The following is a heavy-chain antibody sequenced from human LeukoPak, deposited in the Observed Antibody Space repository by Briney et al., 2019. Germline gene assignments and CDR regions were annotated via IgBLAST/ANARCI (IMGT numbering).Heavy chain of an antibody. CDR2: TSGSGGST. CDR3: AKDMDIVVVAWFDP. CDR1: GFTFSSYA. Sequence: GGSLRLSCAASGFTFSSYAMSWVRQAPGKGLEWVSATSGSGGSTYYADSVKGRFTISRDNSKNTLYLQMNSLRAEDTAVYYCAKDMDIVVVAWFDPWGQGTLVTVSS. D-gene: IGHD2-15*01. J-gene: IGHJ5*02. V-gene: IGHV3-23*01.